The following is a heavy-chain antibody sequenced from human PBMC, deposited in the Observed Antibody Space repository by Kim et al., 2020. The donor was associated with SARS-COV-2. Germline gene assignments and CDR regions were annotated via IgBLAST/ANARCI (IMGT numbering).Heavy chain of an antibody. D-gene: IGHD3-10*01. CDR1: GGSITTSSYY. CDR3: VSHNRLWFGEFIFA. Sequence: SETLSLTCAVSGGSITTSSYYWGWIRQTPGKGLEYIGNIYYSGSAKYNPSLRSRVAISVDTSKNQFSLKLSSVSAADTAVYYCVSHNRLWFGEFIFAWGQGSLVSVSS. CDR2: IYYSGSA. J-gene: IGHJ5*02. V-gene: IGHV4-39*01.